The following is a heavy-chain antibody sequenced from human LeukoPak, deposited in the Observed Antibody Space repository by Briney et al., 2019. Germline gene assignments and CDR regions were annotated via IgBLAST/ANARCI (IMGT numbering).Heavy chain of an antibody. CDR1: GGSISTYY. J-gene: IGHJ4*02. D-gene: IGHD3-9*01. CDR3: AKDLYFPGGS. CDR2: IYTSGGT. Sequence: PSETLSLTCTVSGGSISTYYWSWIRQPPGKGLEWIGYIYTSGGTNYNPSLKSRVTISVDTSKNQFSLKLRSMTAADTAVYYCAKDLYFPGGSGGQGTLVTVSS. V-gene: IGHV4-4*09.